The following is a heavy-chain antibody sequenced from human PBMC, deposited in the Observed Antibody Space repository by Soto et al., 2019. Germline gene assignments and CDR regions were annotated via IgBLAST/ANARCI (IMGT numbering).Heavy chain of an antibody. Sequence: SGGSLRLSCAGSGFTFSSYEMNWVRQAPGKGLEWVSYISRSGDVIYYADPVKGRFSISRDNAKNVVYLQMNRLSAEDTAVYYCTRKTNADSWGQGTLVTVSS. CDR1: GFTFSSYE. V-gene: IGHV3-48*03. CDR2: ISRSGDVI. CDR3: TRKTNADS. J-gene: IGHJ4*02.